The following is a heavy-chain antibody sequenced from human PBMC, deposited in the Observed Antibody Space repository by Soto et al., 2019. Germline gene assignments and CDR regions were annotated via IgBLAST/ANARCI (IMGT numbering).Heavy chain of an antibody. CDR2: ISAYNGNT. CDR1: GYTFTSYG. Sequence: QVQLVQSGAEVKKPGASVKVSCKASGYTFTSYGISWVRQAPGQGLEWSGWISAYNGNTNYAQKLQGRVTINTHTSTSTAYMEMRSLSSDDAAVYYCARHRVTRILPAYWGQGTLVTVSS. J-gene: IGHJ4*02. CDR3: ARHRVTRILPAY. D-gene: IGHD2-21*02. V-gene: IGHV1-18*01.